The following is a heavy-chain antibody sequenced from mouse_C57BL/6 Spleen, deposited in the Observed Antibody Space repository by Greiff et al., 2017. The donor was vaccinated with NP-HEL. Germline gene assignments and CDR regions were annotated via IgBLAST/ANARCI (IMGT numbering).Heavy chain of an antibody. J-gene: IGHJ4*01. Sequence: DVMLVESGGGLVKPGGSLKLSCAASGFTFSDYGMHWVRQAPEKGLEWVAYISSGSSTIYYADTVKGRFTISRDNAKNTLFLQMTSLRSEDTAMYYCARGGDYYGSSPYYAMDYWGQGTSVTVSS. CDR2: ISSGSSTI. D-gene: IGHD1-1*01. CDR3: ARGGDYYGSSPYYAMDY. V-gene: IGHV5-17*01. CDR1: GFTFSDYG.